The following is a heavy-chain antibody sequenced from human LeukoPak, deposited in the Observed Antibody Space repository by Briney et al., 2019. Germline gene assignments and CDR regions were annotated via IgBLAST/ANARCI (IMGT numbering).Heavy chain of an antibody. CDR2: INPNSGDT. Sequence: ASVKVSCKASGGTFSSYGISWVRQAPGQGLEWMGWINPNSGDTHYPQKFQGRVTMTSDTSISTAYMELSRLSPNDTAVYYCARDLRGNSMFFDYWGQGTLVTVSS. V-gene: IGHV1-2*02. D-gene: IGHD4-23*01. CDR3: ARDLRGNSMFFDY. J-gene: IGHJ4*02. CDR1: GGTFSSYG.